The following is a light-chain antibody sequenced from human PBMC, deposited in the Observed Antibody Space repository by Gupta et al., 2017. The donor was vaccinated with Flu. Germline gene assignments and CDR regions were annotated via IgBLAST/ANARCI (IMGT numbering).Light chain of an antibody. CDR3: CSSAGTPQV. J-gene: IGLJ1*01. V-gene: IGLV2-11*03. CDR2: GVT. CDR1: NSDVGAYDF. Sequence: SISCTGTNSDVGAYDFVSWYQQHPTKAPKLLIYGVTKRHSGVPDRFRGSKSGNTASLTISGLQPDDEADYYCCSSAGTPQVFGTGTTVIV.